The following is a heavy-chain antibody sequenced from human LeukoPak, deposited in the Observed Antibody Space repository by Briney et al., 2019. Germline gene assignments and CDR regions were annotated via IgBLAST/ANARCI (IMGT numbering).Heavy chain of an antibody. CDR3: AAYGSGSYYPKIDY. J-gene: IGHJ4*02. D-gene: IGHD3-10*01. CDR2: IYYSGST. V-gene: IGHV4-59*08. Sequence: SETLSLTCTVSGGSISSYYWSWIRQPPGKGLEWIGYIYYSGSTNYNPSLKSRVTISVDTSKNQFSLKLSSVTAADTAVYYCAAYGSGSYYPKIDYWGQGTLVTVSS. CDR1: GGSISSYY.